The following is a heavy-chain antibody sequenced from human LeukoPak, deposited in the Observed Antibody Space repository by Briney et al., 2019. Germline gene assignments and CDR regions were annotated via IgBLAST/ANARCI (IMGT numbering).Heavy chain of an antibody. CDR1: GRSISSYY. CDR3: ARVVYSDYDLRGAMDV. J-gene: IGHJ6*03. V-gene: IGHV4-59*01. D-gene: IGHD5-12*01. Sequence: SETLSLTCTISGRSISSYYWSWIRQPPGKGLEWIGYIYYTGCNNHNPSLQSRVTKSVGTFKQQFSQKLSSVTAADTGVYYCARVVYSDYDLRGAMDVRGKGTTVTVSS. CDR2: IYYTGCN.